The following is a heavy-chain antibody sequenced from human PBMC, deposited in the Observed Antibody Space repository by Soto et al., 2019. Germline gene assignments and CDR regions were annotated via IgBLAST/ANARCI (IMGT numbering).Heavy chain of an antibody. V-gene: IGHV4-34*01. Sequence: PSETLSLTCAVYGGSFSGYYWTWIRQPPGTGLEWIGEINHSGSTNYNPSLKSRVTISVDTSKNQFSLKLTSVTAADTAVYYCASTPDFWSGYSIDYWGQGTLVTVSS. J-gene: IGHJ4*02. CDR3: ASTPDFWSGYSIDY. D-gene: IGHD3-3*01. CDR2: INHSGST. CDR1: GGSFSGYY.